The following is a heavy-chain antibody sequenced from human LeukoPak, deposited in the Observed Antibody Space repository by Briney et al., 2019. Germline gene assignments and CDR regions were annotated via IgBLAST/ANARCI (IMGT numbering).Heavy chain of an antibody. CDR1: GGSIRSSYYY. CDR2: IYDSGST. V-gene: IGHV4-39*01. Sequence: SETLSLTCTVSGGSIRSSYYYWGWIRQPPGKGLEWIGSIYDSGSTYYNPSLKSRVTISVDMSKNQFSLKLSSVTAADTAVYYPYYYDTSTYWYFDLWGRGTLVTVSS. J-gene: IGHJ2*01. CDR3: YYYDTSTYWYFDL. D-gene: IGHD3-22*01.